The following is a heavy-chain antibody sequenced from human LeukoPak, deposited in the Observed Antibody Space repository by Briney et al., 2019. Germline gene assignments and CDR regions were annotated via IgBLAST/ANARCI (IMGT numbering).Heavy chain of an antibody. CDR1: GFTLANTW. J-gene: IGHJ4*02. Sequence: GGSLRLSCAASGFTLANTWMHWVRQAPGKGLVCVSLINNDGSTTNYADSVKGRITISRDNAKNTVYLQMNSLRAEDTAVYYCAIGGTYGSGSWGQGTLVTVSS. CDR2: INNDGSTT. V-gene: IGHV3-74*01. D-gene: IGHD3-10*01. CDR3: AIGGTYGSGS.